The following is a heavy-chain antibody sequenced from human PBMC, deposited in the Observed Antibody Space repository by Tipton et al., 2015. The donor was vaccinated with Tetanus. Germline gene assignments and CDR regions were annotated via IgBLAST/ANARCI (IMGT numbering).Heavy chain of an antibody. D-gene: IGHD1-26*01. J-gene: IGHJ4*02. Sequence: TLSLTCTVSGDSVRSGSYYWSWIRQPPGKELEWIGYIDYSGSTNYNPSLKSRLIISADTSKNQFSLRLGSVTAADTAVYYCARGMGAYLNWGQGTLVTVS. CDR1: GDSVRSGSYY. CDR3: ARGMGAYLN. V-gene: IGHV4-61*01. CDR2: IDYSGST.